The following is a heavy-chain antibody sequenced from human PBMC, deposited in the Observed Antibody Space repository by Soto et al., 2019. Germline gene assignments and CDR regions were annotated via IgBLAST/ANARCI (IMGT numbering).Heavy chain of an antibody. CDR3: ARGPGI. CDR2: MYHSGST. CDR1: GGSISTYY. V-gene: IGHV4-59*12. J-gene: IGHJ4*02. Sequence: SETLSLTCTVSGGSISTYYWSWIRQPPGKGLEWIGYMYHSGSTYYNPSLKSRVTISVDRSKNQFSLKLSSVTAADTAVYYCARGPGIWGQGTLVTVSS.